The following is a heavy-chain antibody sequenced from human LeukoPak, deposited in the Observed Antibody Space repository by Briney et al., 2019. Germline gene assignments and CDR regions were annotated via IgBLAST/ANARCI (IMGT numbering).Heavy chain of an antibody. CDR3: AGAPYDSSGRHRRHVDY. CDR1: GYTFTTYG. J-gene: IGHJ4*02. V-gene: IGHV1-18*01. D-gene: IGHD3-22*01. Sequence: VASVKVSCKASGYTFTTYGITWVRQAPGQGLEWMGWISGYNGNTNYAQKLQGRVTMTTDTSTSTAYMDLRSLRSDDTAVYYCAGAPYDSSGRHRRHVDYWGQGTLVTVSS. CDR2: ISGYNGNT.